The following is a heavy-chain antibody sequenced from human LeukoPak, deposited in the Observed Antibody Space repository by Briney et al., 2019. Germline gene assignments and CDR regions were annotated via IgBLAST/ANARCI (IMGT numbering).Heavy chain of an antibody. CDR3: ARGLGTGLGAFDI. Sequence: GASVKVSCKASGGTFSSYAISWVRQAPGQGLEWLGRIIPILGIANYAQKFQGRVTITADQSTSTAYMELSSLRSEDTAVYYCARGLGTGLGAFDIWGQGTMVTVSS. J-gene: IGHJ3*02. V-gene: IGHV1-69*04. CDR2: IIPILGIA. CDR1: GGTFSSYA. D-gene: IGHD1-1*01.